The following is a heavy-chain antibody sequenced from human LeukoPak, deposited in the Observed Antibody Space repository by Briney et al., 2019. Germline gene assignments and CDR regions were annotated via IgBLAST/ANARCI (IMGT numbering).Heavy chain of an antibody. V-gene: IGHV3-43*02. CDR1: GFTFDDYA. D-gene: IGHD6-19*01. J-gene: IGHJ4*02. CDR3: AKEGPIAVAGYFDL. CDR2: LTGDGGST. Sequence: PGGSLRLSCAASGFTFDDYAVHWVRQAPGKGLEWASLLTGDGGSTFYADAVKGRFSISRDNSKNSLYLQMNGLRTEDTALYYCAKEGPIAVAGYFDLWGQGTLVTVSS.